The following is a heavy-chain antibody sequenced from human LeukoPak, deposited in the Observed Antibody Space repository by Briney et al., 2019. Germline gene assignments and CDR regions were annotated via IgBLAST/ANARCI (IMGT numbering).Heavy chain of an antibody. D-gene: IGHD6-19*01. J-gene: IGHJ4*02. V-gene: IGHV3-23*01. CDR3: AKETYSSGWYPYFDY. CDR1: GFTFSSYA. CDR2: ISGSGGST. Sequence: GGSLRLSCVASGFTFSSYAMSWVRQAPGKGLEWVSVISGSGGSTYYADSVKGRFTISRDNSKNTLFLQMNSLRAEDKAVYYCAKETYSSGWYPYFDYWGQGTLVTASS.